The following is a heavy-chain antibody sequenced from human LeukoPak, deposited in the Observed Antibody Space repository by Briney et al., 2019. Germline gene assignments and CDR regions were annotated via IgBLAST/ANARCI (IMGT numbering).Heavy chain of an antibody. CDR1: GFTFSDYY. D-gene: IGHD6-13*01. Sequence: GSLRLSCAASGFTFSDYYMSWIRQPPGKGLEWIGEINHSGSTNYNPSLKSRVTISVDTSKNQFSLKLSSVTAADTAVYYCARGRPSIAAAAWYFDYWGQGTLVTVSS. V-gene: IGHV4-34*01. J-gene: IGHJ4*02. CDR2: INHSGST. CDR3: ARGRPSIAAAAWYFDY.